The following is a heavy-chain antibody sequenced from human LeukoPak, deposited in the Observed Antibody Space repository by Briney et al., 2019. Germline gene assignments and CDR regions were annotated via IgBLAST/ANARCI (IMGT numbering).Heavy chain of an antibody. Sequence: SQTLSLTCTVSGGSISSGGYYWSWIRQHPGKGLEWIGYIYYSGSTYYNPSLKSRVTISVDTSKNQFSLKLSSVTAADTAVYYCARVGEYCSSTSCPPDRYYYYMDVWGKGTTVTVSS. V-gene: IGHV4-31*03. CDR3: ARVGEYCSSTSCPPDRYYYYMDV. CDR2: IYYSGST. D-gene: IGHD2-2*01. CDR1: GGSISSGGYY. J-gene: IGHJ6*03.